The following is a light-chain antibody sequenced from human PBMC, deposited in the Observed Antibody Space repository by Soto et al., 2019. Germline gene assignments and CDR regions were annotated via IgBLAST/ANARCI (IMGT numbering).Light chain of an antibody. CDR1: QSISSY. V-gene: IGKV1-39*01. Sequence: DIQMTQSPSSLSASVGDRVTITCRASQSISSYLNWYQQKPGKAPKLLIYAASSLQSGVPSRFSGSGSGTEFTLTISSLQPEDVATYYWQQIYSTPPWTFGQGTKVEIK. CDR2: AAS. CDR3: QQIYSTPPWT. J-gene: IGKJ1*01.